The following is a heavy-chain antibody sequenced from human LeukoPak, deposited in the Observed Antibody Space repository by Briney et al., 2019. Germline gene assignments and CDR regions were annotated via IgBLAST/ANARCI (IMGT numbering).Heavy chain of an antibody. Sequence: GGSLRLSCVASGFTFDEYAMHWVRQIPGKGLEWVIGISGDSNRIDYADSVRGRFTISRDNAKNSVYLQMNSLRAEDTAVYYCAKDLLCPHCGGDCYYQCPGGYWGQGTLVTVSS. D-gene: IGHD2-21*02. CDR3: AKDLLCPHCGGDCYYQCPGGY. V-gene: IGHV3-9*01. J-gene: IGHJ4*02. CDR2: ISGDSNRI. CDR1: GFTFDEYA.